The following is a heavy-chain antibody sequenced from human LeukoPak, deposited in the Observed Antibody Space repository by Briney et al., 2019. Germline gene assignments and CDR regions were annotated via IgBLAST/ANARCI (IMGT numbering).Heavy chain of an antibody. Sequence: GRSLRLSCAASGFTFSSYGMYWVRQAPGKGREWVAVISYDGSNKYYADSVKGRFTISRDNSKNTLYLQMNSLRAEDTAVYYCAKDGGSGSYQIGYYFDYWGQGTLVTVSS. CDR1: GFTFSSYG. CDR2: ISYDGSNK. V-gene: IGHV3-30*18. D-gene: IGHD3-10*01. CDR3: AKDGGSGSYQIGYYFDY. J-gene: IGHJ4*02.